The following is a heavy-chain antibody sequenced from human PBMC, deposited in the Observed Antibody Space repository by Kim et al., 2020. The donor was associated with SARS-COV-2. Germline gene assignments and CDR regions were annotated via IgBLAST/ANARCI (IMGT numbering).Heavy chain of an antibody. CDR1: GGSISSYY. J-gene: IGHJ4*02. CDR2: IYYSGST. CDR3: ARGLGGYCSSTSCSPWEYFDY. V-gene: IGHV4-59*01. D-gene: IGHD2-2*01. Sequence: SETLSLTCTVSGGSISSYYWSWIRQPPGKGLEWIGYIYYSGSTNYNPSLKSRVTISVDTSKNQFSLKLSSVTAADTAVYYCARGLGGYCSSTSCSPWEYFDYWGQGTLVTVSS.